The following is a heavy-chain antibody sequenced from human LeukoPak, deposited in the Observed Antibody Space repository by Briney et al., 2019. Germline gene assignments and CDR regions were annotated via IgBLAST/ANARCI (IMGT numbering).Heavy chain of an antibody. CDR1: GFTFSSYS. V-gene: IGHV3-21*01. J-gene: IGHJ4*02. CDR3: ARDLMGIAYLGAFYY. CDR2: ISSSSSYI. D-gene: IGHD6-13*01. Sequence: GSLRLSCAASGFTFSSYSMNWVRQAPGKGLEWVSSISSSSSYIYYADSVKGRFTISRDNAKNSLYLQMNSLRAEDTAVYYCARDLMGIAYLGAFYYWGQGTLVTVSS.